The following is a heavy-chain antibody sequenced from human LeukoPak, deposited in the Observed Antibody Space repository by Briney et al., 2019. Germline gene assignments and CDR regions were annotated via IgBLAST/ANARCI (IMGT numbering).Heavy chain of an antibody. J-gene: IGHJ6*03. V-gene: IGHV4-4*07. CDR1: GASISSYY. CDR3: AREVQRMGISAAGTEYSYYYMDV. CDR2: IYTSAIISGNT. Sequence: PSETLSLTCTVSGASISSYYWSWIRQPPGKGLEWIGRIYTSAIISGNTNYNPSLKSRVTISVDTSRNQFSLKLSSVTAADTAVYYCAREVQRMGISAAGTEYSYYYMDVWGKGTTVTISS. D-gene: IGHD6-13*01.